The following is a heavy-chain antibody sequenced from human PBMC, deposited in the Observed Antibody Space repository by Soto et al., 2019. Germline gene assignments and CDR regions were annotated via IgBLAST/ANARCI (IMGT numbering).Heavy chain of an antibody. CDR2: ISSSSNSYI. V-gene: IGHV3-21*01. Sequence: GGSLRLSCAASGFTFSSYSMNWVRQAPGKGLEWVSSISSSSNSYIYYADSVKGRFTISRDNAKNSLYLQMNSLRAEDTAVYYCARDGNYDFWSGYYTGGYYYYYGMDVWGQGTTVTVSS. CDR3: ARDGNYDFWSGYYTGGYYYYYGMDV. J-gene: IGHJ6*02. CDR1: GFTFSSYS. D-gene: IGHD3-3*01.